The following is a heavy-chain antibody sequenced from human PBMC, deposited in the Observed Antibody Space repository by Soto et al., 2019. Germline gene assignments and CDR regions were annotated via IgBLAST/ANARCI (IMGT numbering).Heavy chain of an antibody. V-gene: IGHV1-18*01. CDR3: AREGSAPYYLNGMDG. D-gene: IGHD6-19*01. J-gene: IGHJ6*02. Sequence: QVQLEQSGAEVKKPGDSMKVSCKASGYTFTTYGISWVRQAPGQGLEWMGWINGYNGNTDYPQKLQGRVTMTTDTATSTAYMALRSLRADDTAVYYCAREGSAPYYLNGMDGWGQGTTVTVSS. CDR2: INGYNGNT. CDR1: GYTFTTYG.